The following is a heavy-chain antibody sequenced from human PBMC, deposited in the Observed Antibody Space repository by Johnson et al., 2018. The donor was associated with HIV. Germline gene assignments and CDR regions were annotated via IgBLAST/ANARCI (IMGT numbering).Heavy chain of an antibody. J-gene: IGHJ3*02. CDR3: AGDWELGAFDI. CDR1: GFTFSSYG. Sequence: QVQLVESGGGVVQPGGSLRLSCAGSGFTFSSYGMHWVRQAPGKGLEWVSFIRYDGSDKHYADSVKGRFTISRDNSKNTVYLETNSLRPEDTAVYYCAGDWELGAFDIWGQGTMVTVSS. CDR2: IRYDGSDK. D-gene: IGHD1-7*01. V-gene: IGHV3-30*02.